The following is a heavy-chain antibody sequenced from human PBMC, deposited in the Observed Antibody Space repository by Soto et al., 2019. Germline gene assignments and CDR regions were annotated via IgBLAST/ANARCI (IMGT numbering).Heavy chain of an antibody. V-gene: IGHV1-69*06. CDR3: ARVASSSWYNDYYYYYGMDV. D-gene: IGHD6-13*01. CDR1: GGTFSSYA. J-gene: IGHJ6*02. Sequence: EALVKVSCKASGGTFSSYAISWVRQAPGQGLEWMGGIIPIFGTASYAQKFQGRVTITADKSTSTAYMELSSLRSEDTAVYYCARVASSSWYNDYYYYYGMDVWGQGTTVTVSS. CDR2: IIPIFGTA.